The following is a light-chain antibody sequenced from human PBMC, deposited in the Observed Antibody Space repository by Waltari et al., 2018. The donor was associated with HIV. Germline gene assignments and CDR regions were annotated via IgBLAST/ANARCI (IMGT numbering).Light chain of an antibody. V-gene: IGKV3-11*01. Sequence: EIVLTQSPATLSLSPGERATLSCRTSQSVSSYLAWYQQKPGQAPRLLIFDVSNRATGIPARFSGSGSGTDFILTISSLEPEDFAVYYCQQRTNWPPLTFGGGTKVEIK. CDR2: DVS. J-gene: IGKJ4*01. CDR1: QSVSSY. CDR3: QQRTNWPPLT.